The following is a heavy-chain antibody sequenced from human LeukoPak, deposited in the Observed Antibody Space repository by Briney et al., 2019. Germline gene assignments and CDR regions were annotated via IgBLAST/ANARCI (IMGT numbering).Heavy chain of an antibody. V-gene: IGHV1-18*01. Sequence: ASVKVSCKTSGYTFTSYGVTWVRQAPGQGLEWMGWSSVYDGNTYYAQNFQGRLTMTTDTPTSTGHMELRSLRSDDTAVNYCARVGYYSGSGSQRCLDYWGQGTLVTVSS. CDR2: SSVYDGNT. J-gene: IGHJ4*02. CDR3: ARVGYYSGSGSQRCLDY. D-gene: IGHD3-10*01. CDR1: GYTFTSYG.